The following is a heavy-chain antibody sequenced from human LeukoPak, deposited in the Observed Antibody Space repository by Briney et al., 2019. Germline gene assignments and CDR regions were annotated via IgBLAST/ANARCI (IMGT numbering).Heavy chain of an antibody. CDR2: FDPEDGET. J-gene: IGHJ5*02. CDR1: GYTLTELS. D-gene: IGHD4-17*01. Sequence: ASVKVSCKVSGYTLTELSMHWVRQAPGKGLEWMAGFDPEDGETIYAQKFQGRVTMTEDTSTDTAYMELSSLRSEDTAVYYCATTVGDYVSWFDPWGQGTLVTVSS. V-gene: IGHV1-24*01. CDR3: ATTVGDYVSWFDP.